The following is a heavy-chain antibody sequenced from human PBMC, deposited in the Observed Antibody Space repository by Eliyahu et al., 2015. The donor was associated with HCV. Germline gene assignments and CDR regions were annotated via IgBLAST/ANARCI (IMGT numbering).Heavy chain of an antibody. CDR2: VYSSGRS. V-gene: IGHV4-39*07. CDR1: GGSIXINHXY. CDR3: ARGISQLLLQHYGLDV. J-gene: IGHJ6*02. Sequence: QLQLQESGPGLVRPSETLSLNCIVXGGSIXINHXYWVWIRQPPGXGLXWIGNVYSSGRSYSNPSLKSRVYISTDPSKNQISLRLNSVTAADTAVYYCARGISQLLLQHYGLDVWGQGTTVAVS. D-gene: IGHD2-2*01.